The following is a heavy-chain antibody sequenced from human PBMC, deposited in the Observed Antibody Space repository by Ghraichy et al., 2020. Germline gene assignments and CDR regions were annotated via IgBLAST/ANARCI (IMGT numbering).Heavy chain of an antibody. CDR2: ITGSGGST. J-gene: IGHJ4*02. CDR1: GFTFSSFA. V-gene: IGHV3-23*01. Sequence: GGSLRLSCAASGFTFSSFAMSWVRQAPGKGLEWVSAITGSGGSTYYGDSVKGRFTISRDNSKNTLFLQMNSLRAEDTAIYYCAKKADTGKNCFDYWGQGTLVTVSS. CDR3: AKKADTGKNCFDY. D-gene: IGHD7-27*01.